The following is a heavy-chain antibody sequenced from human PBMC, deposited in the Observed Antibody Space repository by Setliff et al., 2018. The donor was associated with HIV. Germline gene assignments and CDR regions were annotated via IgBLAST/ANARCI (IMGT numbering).Heavy chain of an antibody. V-gene: IGHV1-69*13. J-gene: IGHJ6*03. Sequence: SVKVSCKASGGPFTSAFNWVRQVPGQGLEWMGGIIPIFGTANYAQNFGGRVTITADQSTTTSYLQLNSLRFEDTAIYCCASDSPAARFEELEDHYYYFMDVWGKGTTVTVSS. D-gene: IGHD3-10*01. CDR2: IIPIFGTA. CDR1: GGPFTSA. CDR3: ASDSPAARFEELEDHYYYFMDV.